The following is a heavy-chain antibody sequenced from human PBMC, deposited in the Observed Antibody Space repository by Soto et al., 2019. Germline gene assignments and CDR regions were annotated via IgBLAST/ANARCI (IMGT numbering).Heavy chain of an antibody. CDR3: AKDPDSYYYGSGSPELDY. V-gene: IGHV3-30*18. CDR1: GFTFSSYG. CDR2: ISYDGSNK. Sequence: QVPLVESGGGVVQPGRSLRLSCAASGFTFSSYGMHWVRQAPGKGLEWVAVISYDGSNKYYADSVKGRFTISRDNSKNTLYLQMNSLRAEDTAVYYCAKDPDSYYYGSGSPELDYWGQGTLVTVSS. D-gene: IGHD3-10*01. J-gene: IGHJ4*02.